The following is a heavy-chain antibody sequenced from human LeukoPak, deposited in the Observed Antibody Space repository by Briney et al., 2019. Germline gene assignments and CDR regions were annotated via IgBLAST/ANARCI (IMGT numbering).Heavy chain of an antibody. D-gene: IGHD4-17*01. CDR3: ARLETTVTLVDIDY. Sequence: GGSLRLSCAASGFTFSSYAMHWVRQAPGKGLEWVAVISYDGSNKYYADSVKGRFTISRDNSKNTLYLQMNSLRAEDTAVYYCARLETTVTLVDIDYWGREPWSPSPQ. CDR1: GFTFSSYA. V-gene: IGHV3-30-3*01. J-gene: IGHJ4*02. CDR2: ISYDGSNK.